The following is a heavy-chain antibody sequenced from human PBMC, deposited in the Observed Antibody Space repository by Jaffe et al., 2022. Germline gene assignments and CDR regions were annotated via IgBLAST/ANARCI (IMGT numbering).Heavy chain of an antibody. CDR1: GGSFSGYY. CDR2: INHSGST. J-gene: IGHJ5*02. CDR3: ARGLPRRWDIVVVPAVKGGFWFDP. V-gene: IGHV4-34*01. Sequence: QVQLQQWGAGLLKPSETLSLTCAVYGGSFSGYYWSWIRQPPGKGLEWIGEINHSGSTNYNPSLKSRVTISVDTSKNQFSLKLSSVTAADTAVYYCARGLPRRWDIVVVPAVKGGFWFDPWGQGTLVTVSS. D-gene: IGHD2-2*01.